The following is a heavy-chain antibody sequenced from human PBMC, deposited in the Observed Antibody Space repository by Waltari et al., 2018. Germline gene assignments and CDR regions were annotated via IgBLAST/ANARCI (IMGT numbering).Heavy chain of an antibody. Sequence: EVQLVESGGGLVQPGRSLRLSCAASGFTFADYAMHWVRQAPGKGLEWVSGISWNSGSIGYADSVKGRFTISRDNAKNSLYLQMNSLRAEDTALYYCAVIGYWGQGTLVTVSS. CDR1: GFTFADYA. CDR3: AVIGY. CDR2: ISWNSGSI. J-gene: IGHJ4*02. V-gene: IGHV3-9*01.